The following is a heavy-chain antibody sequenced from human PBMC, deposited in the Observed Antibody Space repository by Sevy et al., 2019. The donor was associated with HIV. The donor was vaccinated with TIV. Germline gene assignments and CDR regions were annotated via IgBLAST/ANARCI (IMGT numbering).Heavy chain of an antibody. Sequence: LTCAASGFTFSNAWMSWVRQAPGKGLEWVGRIKSKTDGGTTDYAAPVKGRFTISRDDSKNTLYLQMNSLKTEDTAVYYCTTVSRQPYGSGSPPFDYWGQGTLVTVSS. D-gene: IGHD3-10*01. CDR3: TTVSRQPYGSGSPPFDY. CDR2: IKSKTDGGTT. J-gene: IGHJ4*02. V-gene: IGHV3-15*01. CDR1: GFTFSNAW.